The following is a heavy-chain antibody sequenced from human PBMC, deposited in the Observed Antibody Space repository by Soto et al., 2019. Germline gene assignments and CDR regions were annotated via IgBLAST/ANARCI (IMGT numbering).Heavy chain of an antibody. CDR2: IIPILGIA. V-gene: IGHV1-69*02. CDR1: GGTFSSYT. D-gene: IGHD2-21*02. Sequence: QVQLVQSGAEVKKPGSSVKVSCKASGGTFSSYTISWVRQAPGQGLEWMGRIIPILGIANYAQKFQGRVTMTADKSTSTAYMELRSLRSEDTTVYYCVGRDYCGDSNYYYYYGMDVWGQGTTVTVSS. J-gene: IGHJ6*02. CDR3: VGRDYCGDSNYYYYYGMDV.